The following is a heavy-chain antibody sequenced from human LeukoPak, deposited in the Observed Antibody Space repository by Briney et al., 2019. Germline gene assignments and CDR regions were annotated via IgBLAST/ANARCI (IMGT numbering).Heavy chain of an antibody. J-gene: IGHJ4*02. Sequence: GGSLRLSCVASGFTFTNYWMTWVRQAPGKGLEWVAFIRYDGSNKYYADSVKGRFTISRDNSKNTVFLQMSSLRAEDTALYYCARKSGSGNFPLDYWGQGTLVTVSS. V-gene: IGHV3-30*02. CDR2: IRYDGSNK. D-gene: IGHD3-10*01. CDR3: ARKSGSGNFPLDY. CDR1: GFTFTNYW.